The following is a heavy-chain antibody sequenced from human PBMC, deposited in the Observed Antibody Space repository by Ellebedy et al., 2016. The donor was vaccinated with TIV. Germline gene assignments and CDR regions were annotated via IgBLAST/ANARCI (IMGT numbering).Heavy chain of an antibody. J-gene: IGHJ4*02. Sequence: GESLKISCAASGFTFSDYYMNWLRQAPGKGLEWVSYISGSGSSRYYADSVKGRFTISRDNAKSPLYLQMNSLRAEDTAVYFCARGAYGGNSGFHYWGQGSLVTVSS. CDR2: ISGSGSSR. CDR3: ARGAYGGNSGFHY. V-gene: IGHV3-11*01. CDR1: GFTFSDYY. D-gene: IGHD4-23*01.